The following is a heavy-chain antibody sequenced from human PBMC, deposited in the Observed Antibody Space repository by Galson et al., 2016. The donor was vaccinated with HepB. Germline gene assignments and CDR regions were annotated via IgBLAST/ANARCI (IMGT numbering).Heavy chain of an antibody. CDR1: GFTFSTYA. J-gene: IGHJ6*02. CDR3: ARDRSFFYYGLDA. V-gene: IGHV3-7*01. CDR2: IKEDGSDM. Sequence: SLRLSCAASGFTFSTYAMTWVRQAPGKGLEWVANIKEDGSDMFYVDSVKGRFTISRDNAKNSLYLQMNSLRAEDTAVYYCARDRSFFYYGLDAWGQGTTVTVSS.